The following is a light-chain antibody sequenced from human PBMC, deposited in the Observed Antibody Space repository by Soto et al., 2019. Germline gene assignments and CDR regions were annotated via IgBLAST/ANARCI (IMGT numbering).Light chain of an antibody. V-gene: IGLV1-44*01. CDR1: SSNIGGHI. CDR2: TNN. J-gene: IGLJ2*01. CDR3: ATWDNSLNGVV. Sequence: QSVLTQPPSASGTPGQRVTISCSGSSSNIGGHIVNWYQQLPGTAPKLLIYTNNQRPSGVPDRFSGSKSGTSASLAISGLQSEDEADYYCATWDNSLNGVVFGGGTKLTVL.